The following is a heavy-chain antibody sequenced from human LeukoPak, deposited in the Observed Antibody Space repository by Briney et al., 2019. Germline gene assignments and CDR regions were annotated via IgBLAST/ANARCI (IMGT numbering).Heavy chain of an antibody. Sequence: GGSLRLSCAASGFTFSSYEMNWVRQAPGKGLEWVSYISSSGSMIYYADSVKGRFTITRDNAKNSLYLQMSSLRAEDTAVYYCAREDLPSGGDTYDYWGQGTLVTVSS. CDR3: AREDLPSGGDTYDY. CDR1: GFTFSSYE. D-gene: IGHD1-26*01. J-gene: IGHJ4*02. CDR2: ISSSGSMI. V-gene: IGHV3-48*03.